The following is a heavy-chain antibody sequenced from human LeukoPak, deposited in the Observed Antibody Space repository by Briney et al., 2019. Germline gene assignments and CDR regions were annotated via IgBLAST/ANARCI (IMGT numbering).Heavy chain of an antibody. Sequence: GGSLRLSCTASGFTFSSYAMNWVRQAPGKGLEWVSTISGSGDNTYYADSVKGRFTISRDNSKNTLYVQMNSLRAEDTAVYYCAKKRGSNYGDFDYWGQGTLVTVSS. J-gene: IGHJ4*02. V-gene: IGHV3-23*01. CDR1: GFTFSSYA. D-gene: IGHD5-18*01. CDR2: ISGSGDNT. CDR3: AKKRGSNYGDFDY.